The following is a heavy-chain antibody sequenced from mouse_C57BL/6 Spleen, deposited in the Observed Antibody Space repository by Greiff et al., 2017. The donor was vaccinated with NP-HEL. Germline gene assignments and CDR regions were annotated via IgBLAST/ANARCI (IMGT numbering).Heavy chain of an antibody. CDR2: INYDGSST. Sequence: EVKLVESEGGLVQPGSSMKLSCTASGFTFSDYYMAWVRQVPEKGLEWVANINYDGSSTYYLDSLKSRFIISRDNAKNILYLQMSSLKSEDTATYYCARAGSKGWFAYWGQGTLVTVSA. CDR3: ARAGSKGWFAY. CDR1: GFTFSDYY. V-gene: IGHV5-16*01. J-gene: IGHJ3*01. D-gene: IGHD1-3*01.